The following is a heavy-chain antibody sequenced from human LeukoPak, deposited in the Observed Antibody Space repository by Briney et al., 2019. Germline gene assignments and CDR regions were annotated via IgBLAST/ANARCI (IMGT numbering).Heavy chain of an antibody. CDR2: IYFSGST. CDR3: AREAIVVVPAAIDYYYYYMDV. CDR1: GGSISSYY. V-gene: IGHV4-59*01. Sequence: SETLSLTCTVSGGSISSYYWSWIRQPPGKGLEWIGYIYFSGSTNYNPSLKSRVTISVDTSKNQFSLKLSSVTAADTAVYYCAREAIVVVPAAIDYYYYYMDVWGKGTTVTVSS. J-gene: IGHJ6*03. D-gene: IGHD2-2*01.